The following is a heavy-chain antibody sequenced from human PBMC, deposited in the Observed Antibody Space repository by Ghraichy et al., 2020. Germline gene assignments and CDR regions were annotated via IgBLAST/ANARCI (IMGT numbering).Heavy chain of an antibody. D-gene: IGHD4-17*01. CDR2: ISSSGRSI. V-gene: IGHV3-48*03. CDR1: GFTFSDYE. Sequence: GGSLRLSCAASGFTFSDYEMNWIRQAPGMGLEWISYISSSGRSIGYADSVKGRFTVSRDNTKGLLYLQMSVLRADDTAVYYCARDRPVTTVTTVLFDYWGQGTLVSVSS. CDR3: ARDRPVTTVTTVLFDY. J-gene: IGHJ4*02.